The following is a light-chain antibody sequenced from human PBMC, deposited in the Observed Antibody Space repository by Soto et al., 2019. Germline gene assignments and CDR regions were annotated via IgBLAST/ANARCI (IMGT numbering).Light chain of an antibody. CDR1: SSNIGRSP. J-gene: IGLJ1*01. Sequence: QSVLTQPPPGSPAPGQKVTISCSGSSSNIGRSPVSWSQQLPGTSPKLLICDDNKRLSGIPDRFSGSKSGTSATLGITGFQTGDEADYYCGSWDSSLSAYVFGTGTKVSV. CDR3: GSWDSSLSAYV. CDR2: DDN. V-gene: IGLV1-51*01.